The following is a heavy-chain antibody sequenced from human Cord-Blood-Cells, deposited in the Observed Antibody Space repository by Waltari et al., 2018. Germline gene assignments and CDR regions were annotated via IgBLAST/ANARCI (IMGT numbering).Heavy chain of an antibody. CDR3: AGPIREVTPGGWFDP. V-gene: IGHV1-3*01. Sequence: QVQLVQSGAEVKKPGASVKVSCKASGYTFTSYAMHWVRQAPGQRLEWMGWINAGNGNTKYSQKFQGRVTITRDTSASTAYMGLSSLRSEDAAVDYCAGPIREVTPGGWFDPWGQGTLVTVAS. D-gene: IGHD4-4*01. CDR1: GYTFTSYA. J-gene: IGHJ5*02. CDR2: INAGNGNT.